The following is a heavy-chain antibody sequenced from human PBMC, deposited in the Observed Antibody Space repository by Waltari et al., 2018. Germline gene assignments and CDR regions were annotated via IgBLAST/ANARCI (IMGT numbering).Heavy chain of an antibody. V-gene: IGHV4-39*01. CDR2: NYYSGIT. Sequence: LQLQESGPGLVKPSETLSLTCTVSPGSITTYGYYWGWIRQPPGKGLEWIGSNYYSGITYHDPSLESRVIISIDTSESRISLRLNSVTAADTAVYYCAVGRGIFDIWGQGTVVTVSS. J-gene: IGHJ3*02. D-gene: IGHD6-13*01. CDR1: PGSITTYGYY. CDR3: AVGRGIFDI.